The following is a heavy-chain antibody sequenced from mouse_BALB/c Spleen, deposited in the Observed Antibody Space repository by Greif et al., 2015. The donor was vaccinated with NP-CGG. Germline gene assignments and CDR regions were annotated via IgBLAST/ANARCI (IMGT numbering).Heavy chain of an antibody. CDR3: TRSAY. CDR2: IYPGSGST. Sequence: GSELVRPGASVKLSCKASGYTFTSYWMHWVKQRPGQGLEWIGNIYPGSGSTNYDEKFKSKATLTVDTSSSTAYMQLSSLTSEDSAVYYCTRSAYWGQGALVTVSA. J-gene: IGHJ3*01. V-gene: IGHV1S22*01. CDR1: GYTFTSYW.